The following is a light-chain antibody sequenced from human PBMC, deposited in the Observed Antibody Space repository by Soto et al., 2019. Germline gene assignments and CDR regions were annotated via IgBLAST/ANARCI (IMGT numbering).Light chain of an antibody. CDR1: QSVGSN. J-gene: IGKJ1*01. Sequence: EIVMTQSPATLSVSPGDRAALSCRASQSVGSNLAWYQQKPGQAPRLLIYGASTRATGIPARFSGSASGTELPLTVSSLQSEDLAIYFCQQYNNWPPDRTFGQGTKVEIK. CDR3: QQYNNWPPDRT. V-gene: IGKV3-15*01. CDR2: GAS.